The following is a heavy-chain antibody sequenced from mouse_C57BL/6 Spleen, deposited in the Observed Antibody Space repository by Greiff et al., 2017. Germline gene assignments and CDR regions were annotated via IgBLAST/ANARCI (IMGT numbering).Heavy chain of an antibody. Sequence: QVQLQQSGAELVRPGTSVKVSCKASGYAFTNYLIEWVKQRPGQGLEWIGVINPGSGGTNYNEKFKGKATLTADKSSSPAYMQLSSLTSEDSAVYFCARDGNYAMDYWGQGTSGTVSS. J-gene: IGHJ4*01. CDR3: ARDGNYAMDY. CDR2: INPGSGGT. D-gene: IGHD2-1*01. CDR1: GYAFTNYL. V-gene: IGHV1-54*01.